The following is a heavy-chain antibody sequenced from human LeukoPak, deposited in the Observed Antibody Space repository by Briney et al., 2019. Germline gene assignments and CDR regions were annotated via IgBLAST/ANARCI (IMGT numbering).Heavy chain of an antibody. CDR2: VYHSGST. Sequence: SGTLSLTCGVSGGSIRSENWWSWVRQPPGKGLEWIGEVYHSGSTNYNPSLKSRVTISVDTSKNQFSLKLSSVTAADTAVYYCARRHPIAARGGGYDYWGQGTLVTVSS. CDR3: ARRHPIAARGGGYDY. J-gene: IGHJ4*02. V-gene: IGHV4-4*02. CDR1: GGSIRSENW. D-gene: IGHD6-6*01.